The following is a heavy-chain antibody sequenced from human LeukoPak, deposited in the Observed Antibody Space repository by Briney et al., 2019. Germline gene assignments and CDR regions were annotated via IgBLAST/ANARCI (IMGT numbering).Heavy chain of an antibody. CDR3: ARESYYFDRNDYSRGAFDM. V-gene: IGHV3-30*02. CDR2: IRNDGSNK. D-gene: IGHD3-22*01. CDR1: GFTFSSYG. J-gene: IGHJ3*02. Sequence: GGSLRLSCAASGFTFSSYGMHWVGQAQAKGLGGGAFIRNDGSNKYYADSVKGRFTVSRDNSKNSLFLQMNGLRDEDTAVYYCARESYYFDRNDYSRGAFDMWGQGTMVTVSS.